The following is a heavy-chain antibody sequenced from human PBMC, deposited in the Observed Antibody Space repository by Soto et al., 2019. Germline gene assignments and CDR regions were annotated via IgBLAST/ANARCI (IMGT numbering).Heavy chain of an antibody. CDR3: ARGPSGDKVHY. V-gene: IGHV4-34*01. CDR1: GGSFSGYY. J-gene: IGHJ4*02. Sequence: PSETLSLTCAVYGGSFSGYYWTWICQPPGTGLEWIGEINHSGSTNHNPPLKSQVAISLDTSKTHFSLPLSSVTAADTAVDYCARGPSGDKVHYWGQGALVTVSS. D-gene: IGHD7-27*01. CDR2: INHSGST.